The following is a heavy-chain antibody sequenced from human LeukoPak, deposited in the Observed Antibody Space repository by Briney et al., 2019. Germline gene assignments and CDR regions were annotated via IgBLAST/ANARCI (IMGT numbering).Heavy chain of an antibody. Sequence: SVKVSCKASGGTFASSSITWVRQAPGQGLEWMGRIIPSVGSANNAQKFQGRVTITTDESTNTAYMELSSLTSEDTAVYYCASGRGGWDLTKYDYWGQGTLVTVSS. D-gene: IGHD1-26*01. CDR1: GGTFASSS. J-gene: IGHJ4*02. CDR2: IIPSVGSA. V-gene: IGHV1-69*05. CDR3: ASGRGGWDLTKYDY.